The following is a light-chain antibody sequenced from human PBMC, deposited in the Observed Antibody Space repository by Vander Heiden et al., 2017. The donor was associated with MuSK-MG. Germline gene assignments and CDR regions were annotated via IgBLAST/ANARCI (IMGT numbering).Light chain of an antibody. CDR1: QSVSSY. Sequence: THSPATLALSPGERATLSCRASQSVSSYLAWYQQKPGQAPRLLISDASNRATGIPARFSCSGCGTDFALTISSLGPEDFAVYYCQRRNDETPTWTFGQGTKVEIK. CDR3: QRRNDETPTWT. V-gene: IGKV3-11*01. J-gene: IGKJ1*01. CDR2: DAS.